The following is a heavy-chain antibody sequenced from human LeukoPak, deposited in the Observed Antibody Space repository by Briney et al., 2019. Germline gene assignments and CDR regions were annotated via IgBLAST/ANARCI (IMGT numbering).Heavy chain of an antibody. CDR3: AKDQVRIVVVVAASGFDP. V-gene: IGHV3-23*01. D-gene: IGHD2-15*01. CDR2: ISGSGGGT. J-gene: IGHJ5*02. Sequence: SGGSLRLSCTASGFTFSSYGMSWVRKAPGKGLEWVSPISGSGGGTYYADSVKGRFTISRDNSKNTLYLQMNSLRAEDTAVYYRAKDQVRIVVVVAASGFDPWGQGTLVTVSS. CDR1: GFTFSSYG.